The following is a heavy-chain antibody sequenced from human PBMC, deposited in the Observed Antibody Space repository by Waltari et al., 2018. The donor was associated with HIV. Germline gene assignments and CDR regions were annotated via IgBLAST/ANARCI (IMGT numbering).Heavy chain of an antibody. J-gene: IGHJ4*02. CDR1: GGSFSGYY. V-gene: IGHV4-34*01. Sequence: QVQLQQWGAGMLKPSETLSLTCAVYGGSFSGYYWTWIRQPPGKGLEWIGEINRGGITKCNPSLKSRVTRSVDTSKNQFSLRLTSVTAADTAVYYCARGEGAAASIDYWGQGTLVTVSS. CDR3: ARGEGAAASIDY. CDR2: INRGGIT. D-gene: IGHD6-13*01.